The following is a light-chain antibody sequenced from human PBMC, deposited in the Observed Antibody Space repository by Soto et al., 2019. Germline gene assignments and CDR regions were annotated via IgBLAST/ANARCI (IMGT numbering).Light chain of an antibody. CDR1: SSNIGTNS. V-gene: IGLV1-44*01. J-gene: IGLJ1*01. CDR3: AAWDDSLNGFYV. Sequence: QSVLTQPPSASGTPGQSVTISCSGGSSNIGTNSVNWYQQLPGRAPKLLIYNNDLRPSGVPDRFSGSKSGTSASLAISGLQSEDEADYYCAAWDDSLNGFYVFGIGTKVTVL. CDR2: NND.